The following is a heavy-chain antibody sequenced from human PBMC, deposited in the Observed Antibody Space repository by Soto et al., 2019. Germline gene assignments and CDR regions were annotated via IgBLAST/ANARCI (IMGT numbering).Heavy chain of an antibody. Sequence: SETLSLTCTVSGGSISSYYWSWIRQPPGKGLEWIGYIYYSGSTNYNPSLKSRVTISVDTSKNQFSLKLSSVTAADTAVYYCAREGYDFWSGYQNYGMDVWGQGTTVTVSS. CDR2: IYYSGST. CDR1: GGSISSYY. D-gene: IGHD3-3*01. V-gene: IGHV4-59*01. J-gene: IGHJ6*02. CDR3: AREGYDFWSGYQNYGMDV.